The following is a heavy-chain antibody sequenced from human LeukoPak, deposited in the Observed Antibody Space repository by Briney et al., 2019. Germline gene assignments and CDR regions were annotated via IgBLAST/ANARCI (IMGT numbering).Heavy chain of an antibody. J-gene: IGHJ5*02. CDR3: ARDETGSLWFDP. CDR1: GFTFDDYT. D-gene: IGHD3-9*01. CDR2: ISWDGGTT. Sequence: GGSLRLSCAASGFTFDDYTMHWVRQTPGKGLECVSLISWDGGTTSYADSVKGRFTISRDNSKNSLYLQMNSLRAEDTAVYYCARDETGSLWFDPWGQGTLVTVSS. V-gene: IGHV3-43*01.